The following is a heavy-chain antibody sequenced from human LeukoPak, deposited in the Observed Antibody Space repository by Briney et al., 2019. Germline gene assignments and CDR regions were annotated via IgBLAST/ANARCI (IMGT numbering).Heavy chain of an antibody. J-gene: IGHJ4*02. V-gene: IGHV1-18*01. D-gene: IGHD2-2*02. CDR2: ISAYNGNT. CDR1: GYTFTGYG. Sequence: WASVKLSCKASGYTFTGYGISWVRQAPGQGLEWMGWISAYNGNTNYAQKLQGRVTMTTDTSTSTAYMELRSLRSDDTAVYYCARDGGAISGQKFDYWGQGTLVTVSS. CDR3: ARDGGAISGQKFDY.